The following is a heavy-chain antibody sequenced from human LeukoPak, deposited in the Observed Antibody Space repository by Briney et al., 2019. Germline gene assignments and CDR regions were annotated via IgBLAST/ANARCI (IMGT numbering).Heavy chain of an antibody. CDR2: IYYSGST. D-gene: IGHD6-13*01. Sequence: PSETLSLTCTVSGGSISSGGYYWSWIRQHPGKGLEWIGYIYYSGSTYYNPSLKRRVTISVDTSKNQFSLKLSSVTAADTAVYYCARLHSSSWSWFVFDIWGQGTMVTVSS. J-gene: IGHJ3*02. CDR3: ARLHSSSWSWFVFDI. CDR1: GGSISSGGYY. V-gene: IGHV4-31*03.